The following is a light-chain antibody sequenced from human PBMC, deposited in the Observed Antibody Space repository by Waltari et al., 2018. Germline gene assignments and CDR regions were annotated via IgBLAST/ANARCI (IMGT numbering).Light chain of an antibody. CDR1: SSDY. Sequence: QSALTQPPSASGSPGQSVTISCTGTSSDYVSWFQRHPGKAPKLMIYEVSKRPSGVPDRFSGSKSGNTASLTVSGLQADDEAHYYCSSYADNTLVFGGGTKLTVL. V-gene: IGLV2-8*01. CDR3: SSYADNTLV. CDR2: EVS. J-gene: IGLJ3*02.